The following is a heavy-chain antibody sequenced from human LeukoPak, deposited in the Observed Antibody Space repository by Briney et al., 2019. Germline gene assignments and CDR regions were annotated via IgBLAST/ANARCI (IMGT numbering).Heavy chain of an antibody. J-gene: IGHJ4*02. CDR2: VYYSGST. CDR1: GGSISSYY. D-gene: IGHD6-6*01. V-gene: IGHV4-59*12. CDR3: ASKPWDSSSFPPSDY. Sequence: SETLSLTCTVSGGSISSYYWNWIRQPPGKGLEWIGFVYYSGSTNYNPSLKSRVTISVDRSKNQFSLKLSSVTAADTAVYYCASKPWDSSSFPPSDYWGQGTLVTVSS.